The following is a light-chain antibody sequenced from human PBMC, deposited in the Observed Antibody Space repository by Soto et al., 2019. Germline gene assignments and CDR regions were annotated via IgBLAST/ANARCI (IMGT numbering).Light chain of an antibody. CDR3: QQSYSTPRT. J-gene: IGKJ4*01. Sequence: DIQMTQSPSSLSASVGDRVTITCRASQSISSYLNWYQQKPGKAPKLLIYAASSLQSGVPSRFSGSGSGTDFTFTISSLQPEDFATYYCQQSYSTPRTFGGGTKVEIK. CDR2: AAS. V-gene: IGKV1-39*01. CDR1: QSISSY.